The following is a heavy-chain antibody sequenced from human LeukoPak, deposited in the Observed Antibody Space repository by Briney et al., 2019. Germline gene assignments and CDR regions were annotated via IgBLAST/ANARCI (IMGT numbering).Heavy chain of an antibody. J-gene: IGHJ6*03. CDR3: ARGARSSSWLFNPGGYYYMDV. V-gene: IGHV3-21*01. CDR2: ISSSSSYI. D-gene: IGHD6-13*01. CDR1: GFTFSSYS. Sequence: PGGSLRLSCAASGFTFSSYSMNWVRQAPGKGLEWVSSISSSSSYIYYADSVKGRFTISRDNAKNSLYLQMNSLRAEDTAVYYCARGARSSSWLFNPGGYYYMDVWGKGTTVTVSS.